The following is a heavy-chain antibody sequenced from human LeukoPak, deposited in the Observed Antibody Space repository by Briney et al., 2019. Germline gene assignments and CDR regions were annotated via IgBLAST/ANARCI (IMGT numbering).Heavy chain of an antibody. CDR2: IYYSGST. V-gene: IGHV4-39*01. J-gene: IGHJ6*03. CDR1: GGSISSSSYY. D-gene: IGHD4-11*01. CDR3: ARHDYSNFYYYYYMDV. Sequence: PSGTLSLTSTVSGGSISSSSYYWGWIRQPPGKGLAWIGSIYYSGSTYYNPSLKSRVTISVDTSKNQFSLKLSSVTAADTAVYYCARHDYSNFYYYYYMDVWGKGTTVTVSS.